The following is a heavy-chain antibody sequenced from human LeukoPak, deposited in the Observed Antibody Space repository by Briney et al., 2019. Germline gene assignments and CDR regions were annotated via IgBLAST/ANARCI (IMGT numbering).Heavy chain of an antibody. Sequence: GGSLRLSCAASGFTFDDYAMHWVRQAPGKGLEWVSLISGDGGSTYYADSVKGRFTISRDNAKNSLYLQMNSLRAEDTAVYYCARELRFVYYDSRGPWGAFDIWGQGTMVTVSS. V-gene: IGHV3-43*02. CDR2: ISGDGGST. J-gene: IGHJ3*02. CDR1: GFTFDDYA. CDR3: ARELRFVYYDSRGPWGAFDI. D-gene: IGHD3-22*01.